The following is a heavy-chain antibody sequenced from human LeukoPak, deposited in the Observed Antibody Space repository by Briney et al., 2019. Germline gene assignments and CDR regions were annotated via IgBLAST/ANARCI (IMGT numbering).Heavy chain of an antibody. J-gene: IGHJ4*02. Sequence: SETLSLTCTVSGGSISSYYWSWIRQPPGKGLEWIGYIYYSGSTNYNPSLKSRVTISVDTSKNQFSLKLSSVTAADTAVYYCARHGRAHHSSGWYPIDYWGQGTLVTVSS. CDR3: ARHGRAHHSSGWYPIDY. CDR2: IYYSGST. D-gene: IGHD6-19*01. CDR1: GGSISSYY. V-gene: IGHV4-59*01.